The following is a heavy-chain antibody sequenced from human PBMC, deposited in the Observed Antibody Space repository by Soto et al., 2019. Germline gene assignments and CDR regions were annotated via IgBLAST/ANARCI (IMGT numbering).Heavy chain of an antibody. Sequence: SETLSLTCAVSGYPISSSTSWGWIRQPPGKGLEWIGHIYYSGRTYYNPSLKSRVTMSVDTSKNQFSLKLSSVTAVDTAVYYCARKGEEGWFEPSGQGTLLTVSS. CDR1: GYPISSSTS. CDR3: ARKGEEGWFEP. V-gene: IGHV4-28*01. CDR2: IYYSGRT. D-gene: IGHD2-21*01. J-gene: IGHJ5*02.